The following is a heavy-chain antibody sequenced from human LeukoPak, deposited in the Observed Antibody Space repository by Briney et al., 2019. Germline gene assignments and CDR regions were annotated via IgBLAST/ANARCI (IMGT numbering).Heavy chain of an antibody. D-gene: IGHD6-25*01. CDR2: IYYNGNT. Sequence: PSETLSLTCSVSGGSIRSSNSFWGWSRQPPGERLEWIATIYYNGNTYYNPSLQSRVTISVDTSTNQFSLKLNSVIAADTAVYYCARATAAPSSYFFDHWGQGTLVTVSS. J-gene: IGHJ4*02. CDR3: ARATAAPSSYFFDH. CDR1: GGSIRSSNSF. V-gene: IGHV4-39*07.